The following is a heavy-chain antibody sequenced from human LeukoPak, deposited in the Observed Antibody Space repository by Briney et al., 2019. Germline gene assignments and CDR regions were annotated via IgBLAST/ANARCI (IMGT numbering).Heavy chain of an antibody. Sequence: SETLSLTCTVSGDSISPYFWSWIRQPPGKGLEWIGYIDYSGSSNYNPSLKSRVTMSVDTSKNQFSLNLTSVTAADTAVYYCARGGSPRFDYWGQGTLVTVSS. D-gene: IGHD1-26*01. CDR3: ARGGSPRFDY. J-gene: IGHJ4*02. CDR2: IDYSGSS. V-gene: IGHV4-59*08. CDR1: GDSISPYF.